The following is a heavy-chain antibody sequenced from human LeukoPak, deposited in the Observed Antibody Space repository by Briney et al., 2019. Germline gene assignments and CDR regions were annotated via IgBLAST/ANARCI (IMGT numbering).Heavy chain of an antibody. V-gene: IGHV4-34*01. Sequence: PSETLSLTCAVYGGSFSGYYWSWIRQPPGKGLEWIGEINHSGGTNYNPSLKSRVTISVDTSKNQFSLKLSSVTAADTAVYYCARGRIAARPIYYYYGMDVWGQGTTVTVSS. CDR3: ARGRIAARPIYYYYGMDV. D-gene: IGHD6-6*01. J-gene: IGHJ6*02. CDR2: INHSGGT. CDR1: GGSFSGYY.